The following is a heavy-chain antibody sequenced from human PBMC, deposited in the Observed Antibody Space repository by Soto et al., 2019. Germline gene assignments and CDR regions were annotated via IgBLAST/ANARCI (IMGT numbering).Heavy chain of an antibody. CDR1: GFTFSNYG. J-gene: IGHJ4*02. D-gene: IGHD3-10*01. V-gene: IGHV3-33*01. CDR2: IWYDGSNK. CDR3: ARSALYDSGSYAFDY. Sequence: GGSLRLSCAASGFTFSNYGMHWVRQAPGKGLEWVAVIWYDGSNKYYADSVKGRFTISRDNSKNTLYLQMNSLRAEDTAVYYCARSALYDSGSYAFDYWSQGTVVTVSS.